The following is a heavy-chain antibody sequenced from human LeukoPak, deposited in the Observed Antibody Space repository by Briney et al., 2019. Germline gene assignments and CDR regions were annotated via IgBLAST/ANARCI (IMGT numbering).Heavy chain of an antibody. J-gene: IGHJ6*03. CDR1: GGSISSGIYY. V-gene: IGHV4-39*07. D-gene: IGHD3-9*01. CDR2: IYYSGNT. Sequence: PSETLSLTCTVSGGSISSGIYYWGWIRQPPGKGLEWIGSIYYSGNTYYNPSLKSRVTISVDTSKNQFSLNLNSVTAADTAMYYCARFEGYYYMDVWGKGTTVTVSS. CDR3: ARFEGYYYMDV.